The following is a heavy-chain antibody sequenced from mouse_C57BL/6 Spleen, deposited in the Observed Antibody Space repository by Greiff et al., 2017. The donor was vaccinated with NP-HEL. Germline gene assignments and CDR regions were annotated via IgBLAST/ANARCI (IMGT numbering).Heavy chain of an antibody. V-gene: IGHV1-69*01. CDR2: IDPSDSYT. Sequence: QVQLQQPGAELVMPGASVKLSCKASGYTFTSYWMHWVKQRPGQGLEWIGEIDPSDSYTNYNQKFKGKSTLTVDKSSSTAYMQLSSLTSEDSAVYYCARWGIYAMDYWGQGTSVTVSS. J-gene: IGHJ4*01. CDR3: ARWGIYAMDY. CDR1: GYTFTSYW.